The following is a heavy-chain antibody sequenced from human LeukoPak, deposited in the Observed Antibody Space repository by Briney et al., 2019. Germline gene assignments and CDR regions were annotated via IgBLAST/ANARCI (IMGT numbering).Heavy chain of an antibody. D-gene: IGHD3-10*01. Sequence: TSETLSLTCTVSGGSISSSSYYWGWIRQPPGKGLEWIGSIYYSGSTYYNPSLKSRVTISVDTSKNQFSLKLSSVTAADTAVYYCAGTSERLSNGWFGDPPYFGMDVWGQGTTVTVSS. CDR3: AGTSERLSNGWFGDPPYFGMDV. V-gene: IGHV4-39*01. CDR1: GGSISSSSYY. CDR2: IYYSGST. J-gene: IGHJ6*02.